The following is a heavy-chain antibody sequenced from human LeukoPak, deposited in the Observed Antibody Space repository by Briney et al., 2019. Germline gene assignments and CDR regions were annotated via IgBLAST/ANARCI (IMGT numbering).Heavy chain of an antibody. Sequence: ASVTVSFKASGYTFTVYYIHWVRQAPGQGLEWMGRINPNSGGTNYAQKFQGKVTMTRDTSISTAYMELSRLRSDDTAVYFCATLGEDNTDTPFDYWGQGTLVTVSS. CDR2: INPNSGGT. CDR1: GYTFTVYY. D-gene: IGHD3-16*01. J-gene: IGHJ4*02. V-gene: IGHV1-2*06. CDR3: ATLGEDNTDTPFDY.